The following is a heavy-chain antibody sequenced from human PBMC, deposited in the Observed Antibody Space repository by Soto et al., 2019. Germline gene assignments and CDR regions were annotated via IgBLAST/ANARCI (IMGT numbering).Heavy chain of an antibody. J-gene: IGHJ4*02. V-gene: IGHV3-74*01. CDR3: PLSYTVTTDY. Sequence: EVQLVESGGGLVQPGGSLRLSCAASGLTFSSYWMHWVRQAPGKGLVWVSRINSDGSSTNYADSVKGRFTISRDNAKNTRYLQMNSLGAEDTAVYYWPLSYTVTTDYWGQGTLVTVSS. D-gene: IGHD4-17*01. CDR2: INSDGSST. CDR1: GLTFSSYW.